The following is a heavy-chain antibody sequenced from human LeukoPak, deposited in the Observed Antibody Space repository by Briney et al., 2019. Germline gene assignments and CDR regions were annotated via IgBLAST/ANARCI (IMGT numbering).Heavy chain of an antibody. V-gene: IGHV4-61*02. CDR3: ARDRTGYYDNSGYPLDAFDI. CDR2: IYTSGST. D-gene: IGHD3-22*01. J-gene: IGHJ3*02. CDR1: GGSISSGSYY. Sequence: SETLSLTCTVSGGSISSGSYYWSWIRQPAGKGLEWIGRIYTSGSTNYNPSLKSRVTISVDTSKNQFSLKLSSVTAADTAVYYCARDRTGYYDNSGYPLDAFDIWGQGTMVTVSS.